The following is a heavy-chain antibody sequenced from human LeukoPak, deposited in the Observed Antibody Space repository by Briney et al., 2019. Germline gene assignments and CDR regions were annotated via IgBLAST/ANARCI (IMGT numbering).Heavy chain of an antibody. J-gene: IGHJ4*02. Sequence: TGGSLRLSCAASGFTFSSYGMHWVRQAPGKGLEWVAVISYDGSNKYYADSVKGRFTISRDNSKNTLYLQMNNLRAEDTAVYYCAKVSLCPYWGQGTLVTVSS. CDR3: AKVSLCPY. D-gene: IGHD2-2*01. CDR1: GFTFSSYG. V-gene: IGHV3-30*18. CDR2: ISYDGSNK.